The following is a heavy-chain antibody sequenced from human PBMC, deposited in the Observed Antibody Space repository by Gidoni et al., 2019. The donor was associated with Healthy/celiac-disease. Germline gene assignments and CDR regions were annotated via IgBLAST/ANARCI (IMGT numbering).Heavy chain of an antibody. V-gene: IGHV4-59*01. J-gene: IGHJ6*03. D-gene: IGHD3-10*01. Sequence: QVQLQESGPGLVKPSETLSLTCTVSGGSISSYYWSWIRQPPGKGLEWIGYIYYSGSTNYNPSLKSRVTISVDTSKNQFSLKLSSVTAADTAVYYCARVAVSGAPDYYYYYYMDVWGKGTTVTVSS. CDR1: GGSISSYY. CDR3: ARVAVSGAPDYYYYYYMDV. CDR2: IYYSGST.